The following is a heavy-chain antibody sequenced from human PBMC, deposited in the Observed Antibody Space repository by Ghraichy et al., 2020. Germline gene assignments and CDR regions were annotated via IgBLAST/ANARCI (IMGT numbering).Heavy chain of an antibody. V-gene: IGHV1-2*04. Sequence: ASVKVSCKASGYTFTGYYMHWVRQAPGQGLEWMGWINPNSGGTNYAQKFQGWVTMTRDTSISTAYMELSRLRSDDTAVYYCARDLEYSSSSSYYYYGMDVWGQGTTVTVSS. D-gene: IGHD6-6*01. CDR3: ARDLEYSSSSSYYYYGMDV. J-gene: IGHJ6*02. CDR1: GYTFTGYY. CDR2: INPNSGGT.